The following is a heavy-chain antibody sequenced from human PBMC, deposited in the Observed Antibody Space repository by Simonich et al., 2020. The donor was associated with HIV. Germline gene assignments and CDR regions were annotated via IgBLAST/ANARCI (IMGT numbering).Heavy chain of an antibody. D-gene: IGHD2-2*01. V-gene: IGHV4-34*01. Sequence: QVQLQQWGAGLLKPSETLSLTCAVYGGSFSGYYWSWIRPPPGKGLAWIGEINHSGSTNYNPSLKSRVTISVDTSKNQFSLKLSSVTAADTAVYYCARGFYQRLYYFDYWGQGTLVTVSS. CDR2: INHSGST. CDR3: ARGFYQRLYYFDY. J-gene: IGHJ4*02. CDR1: GGSFSGYY.